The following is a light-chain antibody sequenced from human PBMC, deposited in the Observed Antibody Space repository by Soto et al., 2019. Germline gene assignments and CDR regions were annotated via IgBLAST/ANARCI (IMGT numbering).Light chain of an antibody. J-gene: IGKJ4*01. V-gene: IGKV4-1*01. Sequence: DMVMPQSPESLAVSLGERASIHCQSSQSALYSSNNKTYLAWYKQKPGQPPKLVSYWASTRESGVPDRFSGSGSGTDFTLTISSLQAEDVAVYYCQQYYSTPHTFGGGTKVDI. CDR1: QSALYSSNNKTY. CDR3: QQYYSTPHT. CDR2: WAS.